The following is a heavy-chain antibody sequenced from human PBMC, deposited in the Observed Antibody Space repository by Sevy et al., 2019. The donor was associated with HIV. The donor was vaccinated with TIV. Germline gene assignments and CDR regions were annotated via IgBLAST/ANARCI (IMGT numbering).Heavy chain of an antibody. V-gene: IGHV3-30*04. D-gene: IGHD2-15*01. CDR1: GLTFSSYA. CDR3: ARGPGVVAVAALNWFDP. CDR2: ISYDGSDK. Sequence: GGSLRLSCAASGLTFSSYAMHWVRQAPGKGLEWVAVISYDGSDKYFADSVKGRFTISRDNSKNTLCLQMNSLRTEDTAVYYCARGPGVVAVAALNWFDPWGQGTLVTVSS. J-gene: IGHJ5*02.